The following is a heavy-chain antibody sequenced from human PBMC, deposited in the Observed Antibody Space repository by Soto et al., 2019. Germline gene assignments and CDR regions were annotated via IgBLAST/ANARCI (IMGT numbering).Heavy chain of an antibody. D-gene: IGHD5-18*01. CDR2: VFHSGTT. Sequence: QGQLQESGPGLVKPSGTLSLTCDVSGGVVSSINWWSWVRQPPGKTLEWFGEVFHSGTTNYNPSLKSRVTMSVDKSKNQLSLKLSSVTAADTAVYYCARGGGAYSTSYGMDVWGQGTTVIVSS. V-gene: IGHV4-4*02. J-gene: IGHJ6*02. CDR1: GGVVSSINW. CDR3: ARGGGAYSTSYGMDV.